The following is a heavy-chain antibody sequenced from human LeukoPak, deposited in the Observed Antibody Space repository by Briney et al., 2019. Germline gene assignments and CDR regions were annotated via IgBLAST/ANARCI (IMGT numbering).Heavy chain of an antibody. CDR2: IKQDGSDK. D-gene: IGHD1-14*01. CDR3: ARKWTGVDY. Sequence: GGSLRLSCAASGFTFSSYWVSWVRQAPGKGLEWVANIKQDGSDKYYVDSAKGRFTISRDNAKNSLYLQVSSLRAEDTAVYYCARKWTGVDYWGQGTLVTVSS. V-gene: IGHV3-7*01. CDR1: GFTFSSYW. J-gene: IGHJ4*02.